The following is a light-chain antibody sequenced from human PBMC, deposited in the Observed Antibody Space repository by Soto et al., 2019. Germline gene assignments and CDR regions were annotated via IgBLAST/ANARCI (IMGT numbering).Light chain of an antibody. Sequence: QSVLTQPPSASGSPGQSVTISCTGTSSDVGGYHHVSWYQQHPGKAPKLMIYEVSKRPSGVPDRFSGSKSGNTASLTVSGLQAEDEADYYCSSYAGSNNLVFGGGTKLTVL. CDR3: SSYAGSNNLV. J-gene: IGLJ2*01. V-gene: IGLV2-8*01. CDR2: EVS. CDR1: SSDVGGYHH.